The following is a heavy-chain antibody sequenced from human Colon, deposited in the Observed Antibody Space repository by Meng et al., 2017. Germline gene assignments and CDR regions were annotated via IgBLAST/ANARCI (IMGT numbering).Heavy chain of an antibody. CDR1: GGSISSGDYY. J-gene: IGHJ5*02. CDR3: ARDRKHYGERGWFDP. CDR2: IYYSGST. Sequence: VQLQEAGPGRVQPSQTLSLTCTVSGGSISSGDYYWSWIRQPPGKGLEWIGYIYYSGSTYSNASLKSRVTISIDRSKNQFSLKLSSVTAADTAVYYCARDRKHYGERGWFDPWGQGTLVTVSS. D-gene: IGHD4-17*01. V-gene: IGHV4-30-4*01.